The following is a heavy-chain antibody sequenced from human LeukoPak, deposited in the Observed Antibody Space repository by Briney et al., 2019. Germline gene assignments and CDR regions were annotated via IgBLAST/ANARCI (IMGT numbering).Heavy chain of an antibody. CDR2: IVVGSGNT. J-gene: IGHJ4*02. V-gene: IGHV1-58*01. Sequence: SVKVSCKASGFTFTSSAVQWVRQARGQRLEWIGWIVVGSGNTNYAQKFQERVTIPRDMSTSTAYMELSSLRSEDTAVYYCAAERSSSGWNPRIYDYWGQGTLVTVSS. CDR1: GFTFTSSA. D-gene: IGHD6-19*01. CDR3: AAERSSSGWNPRIYDY.